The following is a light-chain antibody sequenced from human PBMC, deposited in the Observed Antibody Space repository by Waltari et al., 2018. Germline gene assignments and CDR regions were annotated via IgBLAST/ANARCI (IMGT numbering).Light chain of an antibody. CDR1: QSVNSN. CDR2: GVS. CDR3: QQYNYWPPIT. Sequence: EIVLTQSPATLSVSLGDRATLSCRANQSVNSNLAWYQQKPGQAPRLLVYGVSTRSTGIPDRFSGSGSGTQFTLAISSLQSEDFAVDYCQQYNYWPPITFGQGTRLEIK. J-gene: IGKJ5*01. V-gene: IGKV3-15*01.